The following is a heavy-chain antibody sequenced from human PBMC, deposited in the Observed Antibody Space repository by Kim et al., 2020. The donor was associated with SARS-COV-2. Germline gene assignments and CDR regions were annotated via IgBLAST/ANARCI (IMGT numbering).Heavy chain of an antibody. CDR3: AKDTGYGSGSYWDAFDI. V-gene: IGHV3-9*01. D-gene: IGHD3-10*01. J-gene: IGHJ3*02. CDR1: GFTFDDYA. CDR2: ISWNSGSI. Sequence: GGSLRLSCAASGFTFDDYAMHWVRQAPGKGLEWVSGISWNSGSIGYADSVKGRFTISRDNAKNSLYLQMNSLRAEDTALYYCAKDTGYGSGSYWDAFDIWGQGTMVTVSS.